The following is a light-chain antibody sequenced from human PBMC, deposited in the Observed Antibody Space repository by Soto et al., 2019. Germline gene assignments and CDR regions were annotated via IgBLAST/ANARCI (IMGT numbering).Light chain of an antibody. J-gene: IGKJ5*01. CDR2: ASS. V-gene: IGKV1-39*01. CDR3: QKTYSTPIT. Sequence: DIQMTQSPSSLSASVGDRVTITCRASQTISSSLNWYQQRPGKAPNLLIYASSSLQSGVPPRFSGSGSGTDFTPTISSPQPEDFATTSFQKTYSTPITFGQGTRREI. CDR1: QTISSS.